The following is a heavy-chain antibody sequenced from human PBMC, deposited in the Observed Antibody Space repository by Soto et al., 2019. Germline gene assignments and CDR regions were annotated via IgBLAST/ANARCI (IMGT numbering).Heavy chain of an antibody. J-gene: IGHJ4*02. V-gene: IGHV1-46*01. CDR2: INPSDGTT. CDR3: ETSLQLRKGWAFDH. D-gene: IGHD1-7*01. CDR1: GYTFTSYF. Sequence: ASVKVSCKASGYTFTSYFMQWVRQAPGQGLEWVGIINPSDGTTSYAQKFQGRVTMTRDTSTSTAYMDLRSLRFEDTAVYYCETSLQLRKGWAFDHWGQGTLVTVSS.